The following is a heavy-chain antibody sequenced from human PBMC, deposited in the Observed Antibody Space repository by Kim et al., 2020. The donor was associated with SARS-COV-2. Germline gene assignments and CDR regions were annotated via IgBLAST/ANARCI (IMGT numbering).Heavy chain of an antibody. CDR2: IRGGGDYS. CDR3: GKAFYDNGFHRFIER. V-gene: IGHV3-23*01. CDR1: GFTFSNSA. J-gene: IGHJ4*02. D-gene: IGHD2-8*01. Sequence: GGSLRLSCAASGFTFSNSAMSWVRQTPGKGLEWVSGIRGGGDYSYYADSVKGRTTISRDNSKNTLYLQLNSLRVEDTAIYYCGKAFYDNGFHRFIERWGQGTLVTVSS.